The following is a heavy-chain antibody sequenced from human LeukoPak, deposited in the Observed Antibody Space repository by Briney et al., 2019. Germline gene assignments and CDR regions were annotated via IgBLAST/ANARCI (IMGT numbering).Heavy chain of an antibody. CDR2: IYYSGST. CDR3: ARGSGGSHYDY. CDR1: GGSISSGDYY. V-gene: IGHV4-30-4*02. D-gene: IGHD1-26*01. J-gene: IGHJ4*02. Sequence: SETLSLTCTVSGGSISSGDYYWSWIRQPPGKGLEWIGYIYYSGSTYYNPSLKSRLTISIDTSKSQFSLKLSSVTAADTAVYYCARGSGGSHYDYWGQGTLVTVSS.